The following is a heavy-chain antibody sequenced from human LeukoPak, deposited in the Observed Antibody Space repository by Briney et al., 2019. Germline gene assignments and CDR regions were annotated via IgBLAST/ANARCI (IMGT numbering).Heavy chain of an antibody. CDR1: GGTFSNYA. D-gene: IGHD6-13*01. J-gene: IGHJ4*02. V-gene: IGHV1-69*13. CDR2: IIPMFGTA. Sequence: ASVKVSCKASGGTFSNYAISWVRQAPGQGLEWMGGIIPMFGTANYAQKFQGRVTITADESTSTAYMELSSLRSEDTAVYYCARDFQQLEFDYWGQGTLVTVSS. CDR3: ARDFQQLEFDY.